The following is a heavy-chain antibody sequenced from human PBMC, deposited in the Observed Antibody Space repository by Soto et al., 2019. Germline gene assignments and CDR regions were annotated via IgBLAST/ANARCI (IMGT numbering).Heavy chain of an antibody. J-gene: IGHJ6*03. Sequence: GGSLRLSCAASGFTFSSYSMNWVRQAPGKGLEWVSSISSSSSYIYYADSVKGRFTISRDNAKNSLYLQMNSLRAEDTAVYYCARALGGYCSSTSCYAGILPELYYYYMDVWGKGTTVTVSS. CDR2: ISSSSSYI. CDR3: ARALGGYCSSTSCYAGILPELYYYYMDV. D-gene: IGHD2-2*01. CDR1: GFTFSSYS. V-gene: IGHV3-21*01.